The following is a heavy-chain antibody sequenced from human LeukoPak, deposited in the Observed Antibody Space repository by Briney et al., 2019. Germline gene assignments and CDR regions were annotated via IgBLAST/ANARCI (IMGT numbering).Heavy chain of an antibody. J-gene: IGHJ4*02. CDR3: ARDGDCSSTSCYTFDY. V-gene: IGHV1-2*04. CDR1: GYTFTGYY. Sequence: GSVTVSCKAPGYTFTGYYMHWVGQAPGQGPEGMGWINPNSGGTNYAQKFQGWVTMTRDTSISTAYMELSRLRSDDTAVYYCARDGDCSSTSCYTFDYWGQGTLVTVSS. CDR2: INPNSGGT. D-gene: IGHD2-2*02.